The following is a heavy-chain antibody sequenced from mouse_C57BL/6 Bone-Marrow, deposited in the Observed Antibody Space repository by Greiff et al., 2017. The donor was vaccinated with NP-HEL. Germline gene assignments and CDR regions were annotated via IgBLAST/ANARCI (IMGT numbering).Heavy chain of an antibody. CDR3: AKVRPYAMDY. V-gene: IGHV1-50*01. CDR2: IDPSDSYT. Sequence: QVQLQQPGAELVKPGASVKLSCKASGYTFTSYWMQWVKQRPGQGLEWIGEIDPSDSYTNYNQKFKGKATLTVDTSSSTAYMQLSSLTSEDSAVYYCAKVRPYAMDYWGQGTSVTVSS. J-gene: IGHJ4*01. CDR1: GYTFTSYW. D-gene: IGHD2-14*01.